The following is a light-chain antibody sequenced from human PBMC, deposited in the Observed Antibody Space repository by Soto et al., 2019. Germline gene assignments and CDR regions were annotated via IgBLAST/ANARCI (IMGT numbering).Light chain of an antibody. J-gene: IGKJ1*01. Sequence: EIVLTQSLATLSVSPGEGDTLSCRASQNVGNNLVWYQQKPGQAPRLLIYGASTRAAGIPDRFSGSGSGTEFTLTISGLQSDDFAVYYCQQFNNWPPWTFGQGTKVDI. V-gene: IGKV3-15*01. CDR1: QNVGNN. CDR2: GAS. CDR3: QQFNNWPPWT.